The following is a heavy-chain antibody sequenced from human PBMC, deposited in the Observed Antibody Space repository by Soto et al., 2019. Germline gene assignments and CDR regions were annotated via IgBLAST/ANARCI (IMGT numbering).Heavy chain of an antibody. V-gene: IGHV4-34*01. J-gene: IGHJ4*02. CDR1: GWSFSGYY. D-gene: IGHD3-10*01. CDR2: INHRGST. CDR3: ARHGRIWFGELFRFNYFDY. Sequence: SETLSLTCAVYGWSFSGYYWTWIRQPPGKGLEWIGNINHRGSTNYNPSLKSRVTISVDTSKNQFSLNLSSVTAADTAVYYCARHGRIWFGELFRFNYFDYWGQGTLVTVSS.